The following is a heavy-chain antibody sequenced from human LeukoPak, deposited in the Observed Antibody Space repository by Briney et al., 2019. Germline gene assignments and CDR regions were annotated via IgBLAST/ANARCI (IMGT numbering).Heavy chain of an antibody. D-gene: IGHD3-22*01. J-gene: IGHJ3*02. CDR2: IYYSGST. Sequence: SETLSLTCTVSGGSISSYYWSWIRQPPGKGLEWIGYIYYSGSTNNNPSLRSRVTMSVDTSKNQFSLKLTSVTAADTAVYYCARGLTYYFDSSGYYVTDAFDIWGQGTMVTVSS. CDR3: ARGLTYYFDSSGYYVTDAFDI. V-gene: IGHV4-59*01. CDR1: GGSISSYY.